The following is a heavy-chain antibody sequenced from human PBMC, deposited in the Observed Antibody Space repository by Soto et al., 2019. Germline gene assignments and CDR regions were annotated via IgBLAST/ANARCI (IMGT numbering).Heavy chain of an antibody. D-gene: IGHD3-3*01. CDR3: ATRKVLRFLEWSPGPTDY. CDR1: GFTFTSSA. V-gene: IGHV1-58*01. Sequence: GASLKVSCKASGFTFTSSAVQWVRQARGQRLEWIGWIVVGSGNTNYAQKFQERVTITRDMSTSTAYMELSSLRSEDTAVYYCATRKVLRFLEWSPGPTDYWGQGTLVTVSS. CDR2: IVVGSGNT. J-gene: IGHJ4*02.